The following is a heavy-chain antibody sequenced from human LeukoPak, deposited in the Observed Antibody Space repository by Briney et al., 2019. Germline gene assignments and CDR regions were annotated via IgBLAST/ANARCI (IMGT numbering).Heavy chain of an antibody. V-gene: IGHV3-30*18. Sequence: PGRSLRLSCAASGFTFSSYGMHWVRQAPGKGLEWVAVISYDGSNKYYADSVKGRFTISRDNSKNTLYLQMNSLRAEDTAVYYCAKVGGGSMVRRGRYYYYGMDVWGKGTTVTVSS. CDR3: AKVGGGSMVRRGRYYYYGMDV. CDR2: ISYDGSNK. D-gene: IGHD3-10*01. J-gene: IGHJ6*04. CDR1: GFTFSSYG.